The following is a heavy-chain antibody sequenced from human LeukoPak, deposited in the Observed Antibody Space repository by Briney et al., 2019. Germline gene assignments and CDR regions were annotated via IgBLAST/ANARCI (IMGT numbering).Heavy chain of an antibody. D-gene: IGHD2-2*01. CDR3: ARDLIVLPGDYYYGMDV. J-gene: IGHJ6*02. CDR1: GGSFSGYY. Sequence: PSETLPLTCAVYGGSFSGYYWSWIRQPPGKGLEWIGEINHSGSTNHNPSLKSRVTISVDTSKNQFSLKLSSVTAADTAVYYCARDLIVLPGDYYYGMDVWGQGTTVTVSS. CDR2: INHSGST. V-gene: IGHV4-34*01.